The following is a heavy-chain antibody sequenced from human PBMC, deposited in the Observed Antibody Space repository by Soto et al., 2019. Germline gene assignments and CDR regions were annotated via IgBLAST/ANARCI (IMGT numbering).Heavy chain of an antibody. Sequence: GASVKVSCKASGYTFTGHYIHSVRQAPEQGPEWMGGIGPETGATRYAQKFQGRVTMTRDMSITTVYMELNNLSPDDTAVYYCGRGRSGQIVVFYWGQGTPVTVSS. D-gene: IGHD1-26*01. CDR3: GRGRSGQIVVFY. CDR2: IGPETGAT. V-gene: IGHV1-2*02. J-gene: IGHJ4*02. CDR1: GYTFTGHY.